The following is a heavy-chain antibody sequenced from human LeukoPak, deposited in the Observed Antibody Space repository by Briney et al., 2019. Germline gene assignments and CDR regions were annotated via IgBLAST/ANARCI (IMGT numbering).Heavy chain of an antibody. Sequence: GESLKISCKGSGYTFTSYWIGWVRQMPGKGLGWMGIIYPSDSDTRYSPSFQGQVTISADKSINTAYLQWSSLKASDTAIYYCARSYSAYNYWGQGTLVTVSS. CDR3: ARSYSAYNY. CDR1: GYTFTSYW. J-gene: IGHJ4*02. V-gene: IGHV5-51*01. D-gene: IGHD5-12*01. CDR2: IYPSDSDT.